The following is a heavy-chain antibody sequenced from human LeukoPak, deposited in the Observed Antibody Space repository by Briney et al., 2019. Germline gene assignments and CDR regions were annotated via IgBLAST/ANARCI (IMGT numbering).Heavy chain of an antibody. Sequence: ASVKVSCKASGYTFTSYDINWVRQATGQGLEWMGWMNPNSGNTGYAQKFQGRVTMTRDTSISTAYMELSRLRSDDTAVYYCARVMHVYYDSSGYPDYWGQGTLVTVSS. CDR2: MNPNSGNT. CDR1: GYTFTSYD. J-gene: IGHJ4*02. CDR3: ARVMHVYYDSSGYPDY. D-gene: IGHD3-22*01. V-gene: IGHV1-8*01.